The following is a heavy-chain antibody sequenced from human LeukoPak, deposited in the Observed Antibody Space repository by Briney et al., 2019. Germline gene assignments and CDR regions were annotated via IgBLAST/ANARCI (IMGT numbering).Heavy chain of an antibody. V-gene: IGHV4-59*01. Sequence: SETLSLTCTVSGGSISSYYWSWIRQPPGKGLEWIGYIYYSGSTNYNPSLKSRVTLSVDTSKNQFSLKLSSVTAADTAVYYCARIRRRWLQFDAFDIWGQGTMVTVSS. CDR1: GGSISSYY. J-gene: IGHJ3*02. CDR2: IYYSGST. D-gene: IGHD5-24*01. CDR3: ARIRRRWLQFDAFDI.